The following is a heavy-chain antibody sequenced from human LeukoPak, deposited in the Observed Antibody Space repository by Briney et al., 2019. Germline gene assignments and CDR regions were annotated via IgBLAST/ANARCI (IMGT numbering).Heavy chain of an antibody. CDR3: ASDGIVASGMDV. CDR2: FHSDGNI. V-gene: IGHV3-53*01. CDR1: GFSVSSDH. D-gene: IGHD3-22*01. Sequence: PGGSLRLSCAASGFSVSSDHMSWVRQAPGKGLEWVSLFHSDGNIYYADSVKGRFTISRDNAKNSLYLQMNSLRAEDTAVYYCASDGIVASGMDVWGKGTTVTVSS. J-gene: IGHJ6*04.